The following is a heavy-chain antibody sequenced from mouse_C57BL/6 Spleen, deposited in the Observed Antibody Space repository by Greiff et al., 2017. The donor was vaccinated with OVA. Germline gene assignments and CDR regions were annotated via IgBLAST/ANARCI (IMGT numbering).Heavy chain of an antibody. CDR2: ISPRSGNT. V-gene: IGHV1-81*01. CDR1: GYTFTSYG. J-gene: IGHJ4*01. CDR3: ARSDDCYSYYAMDY. Sequence: QVQLQQSGAELARPGASVKLSCKASGYTFTSYGISWVKQRTGQGLEWIGEISPRSGNTYYNEQLKGKATLTADKASSTSYMELRSLTSEYSAVYFCARSDDCYSYYAMDYWGQGTSVTVSS. D-gene: IGHD2-3*01.